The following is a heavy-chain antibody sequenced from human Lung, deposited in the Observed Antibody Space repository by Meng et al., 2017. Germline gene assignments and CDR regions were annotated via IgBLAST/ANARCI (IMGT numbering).Heavy chain of an antibody. V-gene: IGHV4-34*01. CDR2: INHGGST. J-gene: IGHJ4*02. D-gene: IGHD3-10*01. Sequence: PSEHLALTWAGYGASINGSYWSWIRQSPAKGLEGIGRINHGGSTNYHTSLESRVTISVDTPKNQFSLRLTFMTGADTAVYYCARDRPSTIIRGVIHFWGQGALVTVSS. CDR1: GASINGSY. CDR3: ARDRPSTIIRGVIHF.